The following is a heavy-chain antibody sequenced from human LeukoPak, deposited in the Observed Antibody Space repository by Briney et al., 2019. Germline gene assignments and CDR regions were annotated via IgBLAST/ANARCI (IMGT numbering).Heavy chain of an antibody. CDR1: GYSITSAYY. Sequence: SETLSLTCTVSGYSITSAYYWDWIRQPPGKGLEGIGSFFLKGSTYYNPSLKSRVTISVDTSKNQFSLTLSSVTAADTAVYYCARVARCTSCFDIDYWGQGTLVTVSS. CDR2: FFLKGST. D-gene: IGHD2-2*01. J-gene: IGHJ4*02. CDR3: ARVARCTSCFDIDY. V-gene: IGHV4-38-2*02.